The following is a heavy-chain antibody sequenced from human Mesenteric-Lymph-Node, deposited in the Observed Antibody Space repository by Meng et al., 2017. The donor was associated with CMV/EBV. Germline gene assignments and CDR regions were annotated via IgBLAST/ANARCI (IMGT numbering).Heavy chain of an antibody. V-gene: IGHV3-66*02. CDR3: ARMGYDTSGYYLFYYFDY. CDR2: IYTSGST. D-gene: IGHD3-22*01. Sequence: GESLKISCAASGFTVSSNYMSWVRQAPGKGLEWVSIIYTSGSTYYADSVKGRFTISRDNSMNTVLLQMNSLRAEDTALYYCARMGYDTSGYYLFYYFDYWGQGTLVTVS. J-gene: IGHJ4*02. CDR1: GFTVSSNY.